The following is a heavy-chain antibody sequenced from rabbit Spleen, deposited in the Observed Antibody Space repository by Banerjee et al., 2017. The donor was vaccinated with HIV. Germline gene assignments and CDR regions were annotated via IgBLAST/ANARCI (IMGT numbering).Heavy chain of an antibody. V-gene: IGHV1S45*01. CDR1: GFSFSDSDF. Sequence: QEQLVESGGGLVQPEGSLTLTCTASGFSFSDSDFICWVRQAPGKGLEWIGCIYTGRTANTYYASWAKGRFTISKPSSTTVTLQMTSLTPADTATYSCARVGSGYSFKLWGPGTLVTVS. CDR3: ARVGSGYSFKL. J-gene: IGHJ4*01. D-gene: IGHD1-1*01. CDR2: IYTGRTANT.